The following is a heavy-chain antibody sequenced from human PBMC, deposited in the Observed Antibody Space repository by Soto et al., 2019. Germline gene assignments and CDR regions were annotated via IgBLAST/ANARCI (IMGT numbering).Heavy chain of an antibody. Sequence: GGSLRLSCAASGFTFSSYAMSWVRQAPGKGLVWVSGICDDGTSTNYSDSVKGRFSISRDIAKNTLYLQMTSLRAEDAAIYYCGRTFRDGLLGLDPWGQGTLVTVSS. D-gene: IGHD3-16*01. CDR2: ICDDGTST. CDR1: GFTFSSYA. J-gene: IGHJ5*02. V-gene: IGHV3-23*01. CDR3: GRTFRDGLLGLDP.